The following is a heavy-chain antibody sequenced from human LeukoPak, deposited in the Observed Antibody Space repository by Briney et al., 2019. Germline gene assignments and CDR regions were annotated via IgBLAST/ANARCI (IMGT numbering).Heavy chain of an antibody. J-gene: IGHJ3*01. Sequence: ASVEVSCKASGYTFTSYDINWVRQATGQGLEWMGWMNPNSGNTGYAQKFQGRLTMTTDTSTNTAYMELRSLTSDDTAVYFCASDQIVGDNNAFDVWGQGTMVTVSS. CDR1: GYTFTSYD. V-gene: IGHV1-8*02. D-gene: IGHD1-26*01. CDR3: ASDQIVGDNNAFDV. CDR2: MNPNSGNT.